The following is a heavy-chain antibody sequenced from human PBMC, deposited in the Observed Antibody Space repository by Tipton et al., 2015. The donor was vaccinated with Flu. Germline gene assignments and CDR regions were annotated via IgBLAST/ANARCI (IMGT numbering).Heavy chain of an antibody. Sequence: SLRLSCAASGFTFSSYWMSWVRQAPGKGLEWVANIKQDGSEKYYVDPVKGRFTISRDNAKNSLYLQMNSLRAEDTAVYYCARSVSYYYDSSGYYSLYYFDYWGQGTLVTVSS. CDR3: ARSVSYYYDSSGYYSLYYFDY. D-gene: IGHD3-22*01. V-gene: IGHV3-7*01. CDR2: IKQDGSEK. CDR1: GFTFSSYW. J-gene: IGHJ4*02.